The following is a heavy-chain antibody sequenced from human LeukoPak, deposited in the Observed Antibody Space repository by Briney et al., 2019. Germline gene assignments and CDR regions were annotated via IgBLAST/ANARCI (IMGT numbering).Heavy chain of an antibody. D-gene: IGHD6-13*01. CDR1: GFTFSSYG. Sequence: PGGSLRLSCAASGFTFSSYGMNWVRQAPGKGLEWVSSISSSSGYIYYADSVKGRFTISRDNAKNSLYLQMNGLRAEDTAVYYCARSLAAADRTSYYYYGMDVWGQGTTVTVSS. CDR3: ARSLAAADRTSYYYYGMDV. J-gene: IGHJ6*02. CDR2: ISSSSGYI. V-gene: IGHV3-21*01.